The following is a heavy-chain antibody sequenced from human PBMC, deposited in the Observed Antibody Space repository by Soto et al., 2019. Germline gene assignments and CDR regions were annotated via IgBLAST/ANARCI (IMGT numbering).Heavy chain of an antibody. D-gene: IGHD2-2*01. CDR3: ARSQSFYGIVVVYDYYGMDV. Sequence: VASVKVSCKASGYTFTSYAMHWVRQAPGQRLEWMGWINAGNGNTKYSQKFQGRVTITRDTSASTAYMELSSLRSEDTAVYYCARSQSFYGIVVVYDYYGMDVWGQGTTVTVSS. J-gene: IGHJ6*02. CDR2: INAGNGNT. CDR1: GYTFTSYA. V-gene: IGHV1-3*01.